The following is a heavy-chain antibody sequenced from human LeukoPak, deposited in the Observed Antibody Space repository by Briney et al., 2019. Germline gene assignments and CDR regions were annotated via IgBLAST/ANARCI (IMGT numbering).Heavy chain of an antibody. J-gene: IGHJ4*02. Sequence: PGGSLRLSCAASGFTFSSYAMNWVRQAPGKGLEWVSGISGSGGSTYYADSVKGRFTISRDNAKNTLYLQMNSLRVEDTAVYYCALRYSSRYYFDFWGQGALLTVSS. CDR1: GFTFSSYA. CDR3: ALRYSSRYYFDF. V-gene: IGHV3-23*01. D-gene: IGHD6-19*01. CDR2: ISGSGGST.